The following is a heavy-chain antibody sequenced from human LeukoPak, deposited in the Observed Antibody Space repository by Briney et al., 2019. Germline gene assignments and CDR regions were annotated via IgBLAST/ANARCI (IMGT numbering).Heavy chain of an antibody. D-gene: IGHD4-17*01. CDR1: GYTFTSYG. CDR2: ISAYNGNT. J-gene: IGHJ4*02. Sequence: ASVKVSCKASGYTFTSYGISWVRQAPGQGLEWMGWISAYNGNTNYAQKFQGRVTITTDESTSTAYMELSSLRSEDTAVYYCARDGARSNYGDYVGDYWGQGTLVTVSS. V-gene: IGHV1-18*01. CDR3: ARDGARSNYGDYVGDY.